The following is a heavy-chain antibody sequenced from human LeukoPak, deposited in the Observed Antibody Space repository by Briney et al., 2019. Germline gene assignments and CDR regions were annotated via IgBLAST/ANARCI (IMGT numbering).Heavy chain of an antibody. V-gene: IGHV3-9*01. CDR3: AKDHGSGIYYKTYFDY. CDR1: GFTFDAYA. CDR2: ISWNGGSI. D-gene: IGHD3-10*01. Sequence: PGRSLRLSCAASGFTFDAYAVHWVRQAPGKGLEWVSGISWNGGSIDYADSVKGRFTISRDNAKKFLYLQMNSLREEDTALYYCAKDHGSGIYYKTYFDYWGQGTLVTVSS. J-gene: IGHJ4*02.